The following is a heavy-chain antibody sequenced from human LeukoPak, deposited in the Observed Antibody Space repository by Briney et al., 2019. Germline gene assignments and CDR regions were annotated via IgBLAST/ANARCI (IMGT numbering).Heavy chain of an antibody. CDR1: GFTFSSYW. CDR2: INSDGSST. CDR3: ARVGCSSTSCPDYYYYGMDV. J-gene: IGHJ6*02. D-gene: IGHD2-2*01. V-gene: IGHV3-74*01. Sequence: GGSLRLSCAASGFTFSSYWMHWVRQAPGKGLVWVSRINSDGSSTSYADSVKGRFTISRDNAKNTLYLQMNSLRAEDTAVYYCARVGCSSTSCPDYYYYGMDVWGQGTTVTVSS.